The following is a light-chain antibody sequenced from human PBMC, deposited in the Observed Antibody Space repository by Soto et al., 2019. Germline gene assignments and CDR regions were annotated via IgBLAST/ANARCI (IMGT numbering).Light chain of an antibody. CDR3: QQRSNWPPLT. CDR2: DAS. V-gene: IGKV3-11*01. J-gene: IGKJ2*01. Sequence: EIVLTQSPATLSLSPGERATLSCRASHIVNNYLAWYQQKPGQAPRLLIYDASNRATGIPARFSGSGSGTDFTLTISSLEPEDFAVYYCQQRSNWPPLTFGQGTKLEIK. CDR1: HIVNNY.